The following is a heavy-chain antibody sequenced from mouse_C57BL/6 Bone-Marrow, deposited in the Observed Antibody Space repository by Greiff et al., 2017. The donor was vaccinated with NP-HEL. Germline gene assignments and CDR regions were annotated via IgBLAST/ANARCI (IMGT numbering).Heavy chain of an antibody. D-gene: IGHD1-1*01. Sequence: DVQLVESGEGLVKPGGSLKLSCAASGFTFSSYAMSWVRQTPEKRLEWVAYISSGGDYIYYADTVKGRFTISRDNARNTLYLQMSSLKSEDTAMYYCTRGPRYGSRTGYFDVWGTGTTVTVSS. CDR3: TRGPRYGSRTGYFDV. CDR2: ISSGGDYI. V-gene: IGHV5-9-1*02. J-gene: IGHJ1*03. CDR1: GFTFSSYA.